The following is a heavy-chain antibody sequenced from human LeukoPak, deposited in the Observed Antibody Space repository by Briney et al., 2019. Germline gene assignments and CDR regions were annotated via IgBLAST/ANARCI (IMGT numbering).Heavy chain of an antibody. Sequence: ASVKVSCKASGYTFIGYYIHWVRQAPGQGLEWMGWINPNSGGTNYAQKFQGRVTMTRDTSISTAYMELSRLRSDDTAVYYCAREAYCGGDCYGFDYWGQGTLVTVSS. CDR1: GYTFIGYY. V-gene: IGHV1-2*02. CDR3: AREAYCGGDCYGFDY. CDR2: INPNSGGT. J-gene: IGHJ4*02. D-gene: IGHD2-21*02.